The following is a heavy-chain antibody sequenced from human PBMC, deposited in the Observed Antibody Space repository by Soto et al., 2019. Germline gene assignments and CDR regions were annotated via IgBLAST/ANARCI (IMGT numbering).Heavy chain of an antibody. CDR1: GFVFSAFG. CDR2: ISFDGKKK. CDR3: AKNRRMIVAVIDAFDN. Sequence: QVQLVESGGGVVQPGRSLRLSCVGSGFVFSAFGMNWVRQAPGKGLEWVAVISFDGKKKYYADSVKGRFSISRDNSKNTVSRQINSLVADDTAVYYCAKNRRMIVAVIDAFDNWGQGTMVTVSS. V-gene: IGHV3-30*18. D-gene: IGHD3-22*01. J-gene: IGHJ3*02.